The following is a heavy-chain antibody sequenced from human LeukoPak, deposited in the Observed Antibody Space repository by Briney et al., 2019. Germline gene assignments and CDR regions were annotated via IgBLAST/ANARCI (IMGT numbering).Heavy chain of an antibody. CDR2: ISNSATTI. CDR3: ARSRKLGELSFLFDY. CDR1: GFTFSSYW. D-gene: IGHD3-16*02. Sequence: GGSLRLSCAASGFTFSSYWMSWVRQAPGKGLEWVSYISNSATTIYYADSVRGRFTLSRDNAKNSLYLQMNSLRAEDTAVYYCARSRKLGELSFLFDYWGQGTLVTVSS. V-gene: IGHV3-48*04. J-gene: IGHJ4*02.